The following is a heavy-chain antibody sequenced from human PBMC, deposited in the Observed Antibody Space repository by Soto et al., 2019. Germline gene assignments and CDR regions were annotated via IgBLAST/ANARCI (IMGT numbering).Heavy chain of an antibody. CDR1: GGSMSSYY. Sequence: SETRSLTWTVSGGSMSSYYWSWIRQPPGKGLEWIGYIYYSGSTNYNPSLKSRVTISVDASKNQFSLKLSSVTAAETAVYYCGRAHTAIAPSHAFDIWGQGTRVTVSS. J-gene: IGHJ3*02. D-gene: IGHD5-18*01. CDR2: IYYSGST. V-gene: IGHV4-59*01. CDR3: GRAHTAIAPSHAFDI.